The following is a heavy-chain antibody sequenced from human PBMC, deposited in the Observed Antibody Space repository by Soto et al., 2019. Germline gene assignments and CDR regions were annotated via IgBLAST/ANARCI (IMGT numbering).Heavy chain of an antibody. CDR3: ASEWFGELSKNWFDP. D-gene: IGHD3-10*01. V-gene: IGHV1-46*03. CDR1: GYTFTSYY. Sequence: ASVKVSCKASGYTFTSYYMHWVRQAPGQGLEWMGIINPSGGSTSYAQKFQGRVTMTRDTSTSTVYMELSSLRSEDTAVYYCASEWFGELSKNWFDPWGQGTLVTVSS. J-gene: IGHJ5*02. CDR2: INPSGGST.